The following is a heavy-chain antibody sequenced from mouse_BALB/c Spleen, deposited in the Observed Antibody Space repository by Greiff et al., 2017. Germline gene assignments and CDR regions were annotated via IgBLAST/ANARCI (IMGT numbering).Heavy chain of an antibody. CDR1: GFTFSSYT. CDR2: ISSGGSYT. CDR3: TRDYFHYYDRYAMDY. V-gene: IGHV5-6-4*01. J-gene: IGHJ4*01. Sequence: EVKLVESGGGLVKPGGSLKLSCAASGFTFSSYTMSWVRQTPEKRLEWVATISSGGSYTYYPDSVKGRFTISRDNAKNTLYLQMSSLKSEDTAMYYCTRDYFHYYDRYAMDYWGQGTSVTVSS. D-gene: IGHD1-2*01.